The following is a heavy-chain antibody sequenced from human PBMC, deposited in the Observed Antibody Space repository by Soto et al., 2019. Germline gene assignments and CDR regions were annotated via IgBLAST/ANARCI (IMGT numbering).Heavy chain of an antibody. CDR1: RVSFHAYS. Sequence: QVHLQQWGAGLSKPSETLSITCAVHRVSFHAYSWTCVRQPPGKGLEWIGEIDHSGSTTYNPSLKSRIIMSVDTSKNQFTLNVSSMTAADTAVSYCARVVRCSGMAVWGQGTTVTASS. CDR2: IDHSGST. D-gene: IGHD2-8*01. J-gene: IGHJ6*02. V-gene: IGHV4-34*02. CDR3: ARVVRCSGMAV.